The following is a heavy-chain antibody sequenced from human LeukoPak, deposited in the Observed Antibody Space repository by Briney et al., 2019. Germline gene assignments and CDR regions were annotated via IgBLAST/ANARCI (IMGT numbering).Heavy chain of an antibody. V-gene: IGHV4-59*11. Sequence: TSETLSLTCSVSGGSINSHYWSWIRQPPGKRLEWIGYIFNTGNTNYNPSLASRVTMSVDTSRAQFFLRLSPVTAADTAIYYCASRPADTIWYGVFDYWSQGTLVTVSS. J-gene: IGHJ4*02. D-gene: IGHD3-10*01. CDR3: ASRPADTIWYGVFDY. CDR2: IFNTGNT. CDR1: GGSINSHY.